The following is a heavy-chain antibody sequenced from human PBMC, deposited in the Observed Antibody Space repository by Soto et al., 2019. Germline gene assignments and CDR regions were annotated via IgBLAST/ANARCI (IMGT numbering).Heavy chain of an antibody. Sequence: QIQLVQSGAEVKKPGASVKVSGKTSGYTLSKYGITWRRQAPGQGLEYMGWISTYNGNTDYAQMLQGRVTMTTDTSTNTAYMELRSLRSDDTAVFYCATDGVVTASPFDYWGQGTLVTVSS. V-gene: IGHV1-18*01. D-gene: IGHD2-21*02. J-gene: IGHJ4*02. CDR1: GYTLSKYG. CDR3: ATDGVVTASPFDY. CDR2: ISTYNGNT.